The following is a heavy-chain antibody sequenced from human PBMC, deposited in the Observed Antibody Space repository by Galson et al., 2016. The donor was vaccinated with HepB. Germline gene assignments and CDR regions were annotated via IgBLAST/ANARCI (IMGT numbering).Heavy chain of an antibody. V-gene: IGHV3-49*03. CDR3: TPTWLGVETSS. D-gene: IGHD1-26*01. CDR2: IRSNTYGGTT. J-gene: IGHJ4*02. Sequence: SLRLSCAASGFTFGVYAMSWFRQAPGKGLEWVGFIRSNTYGGTTEYAASVKGRFTTSRDDSNSIAYLQMNSLKTEDTAEYYCTPTWLGVETSSWGQGTLVTVSS. CDR1: GFTFGVYA.